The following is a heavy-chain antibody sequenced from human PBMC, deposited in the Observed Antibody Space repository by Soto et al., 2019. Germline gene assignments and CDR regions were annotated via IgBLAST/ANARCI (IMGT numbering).Heavy chain of an antibody. D-gene: IGHD2-21*01. CDR2: IYKDGST. CDR3: ARNPATVEATGWFDP. Sequence: GGSLRLSCAVSGFTVSSSYMSWVRQAPGKGLEWVSAIYKDGSTYYIDSVRGRFTISRDNSKNTLDLQMNSLRAEDTAVYYCARNPATVEATGWFDPWGQGTQVTVSS. J-gene: IGHJ5*02. CDR1: GFTVSSSY. V-gene: IGHV3-66*01.